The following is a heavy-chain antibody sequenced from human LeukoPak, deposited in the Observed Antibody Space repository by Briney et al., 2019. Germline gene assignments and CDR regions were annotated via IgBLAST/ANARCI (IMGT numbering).Heavy chain of an antibody. J-gene: IGHJ4*02. CDR2: ISSNGGSP. D-gene: IGHD2-15*01. V-gene: IGHV3-64*01. Sequence: GGSLRLSCAASGFTFSSYAMHWVCQAPGKGLEYVSAISSNGGSPYYANSVKGRFTISRDNSKNTLYLQMSSLRAEDMAVYYCAREYCIGGNCQYYFDYWGQGTRVTVSS. CDR1: GFTFSSYA. CDR3: AREYCIGGNCQYYFDY.